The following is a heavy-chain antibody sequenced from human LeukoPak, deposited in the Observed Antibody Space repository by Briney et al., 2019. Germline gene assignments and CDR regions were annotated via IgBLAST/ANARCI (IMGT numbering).Heavy chain of an antibody. CDR3: ARGNPPLHLGELSLYAFDI. D-gene: IGHD3-16*02. J-gene: IGHJ3*02. V-gene: IGHV4-34*01. CDR1: GGSFSGYY. CDR2: INHSGST. Sequence: SETLSLTCAVYGGSFSGYYWSWIRQPPGKGLEWIGEINHSGSTNYNPSLKSRVTISVDTSKNQFSLKLSSVTAADTAVYYCARGNPPLHLGELSLYAFDIWGQGTMVTVSS.